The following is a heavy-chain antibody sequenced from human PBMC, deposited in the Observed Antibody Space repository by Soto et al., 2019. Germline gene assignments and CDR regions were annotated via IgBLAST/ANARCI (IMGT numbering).Heavy chain of an antibody. V-gene: IGHV3-53*01. Sequence: EVQLVESGGGLIQPGGSLRLSCAVSGFTVSNNYMSWVRQAPGKGLEGVSVIYSGGYTAYGDSVKGRFTISRDNSKNTQYLQINGRAAPPRALYYWAPRPGGGGYWGQGTLVTVSS. CDR3: APRPGGGGY. D-gene: IGHD3-10*01. CDR2: IYSGGYT. J-gene: IGHJ4*02. CDR1: GFTVSNNY.